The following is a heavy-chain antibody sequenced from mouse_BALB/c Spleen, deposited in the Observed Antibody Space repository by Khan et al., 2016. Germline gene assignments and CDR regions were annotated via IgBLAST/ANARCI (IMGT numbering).Heavy chain of an antibody. D-gene: IGHD1-1*01. J-gene: IGHJ2*01. CDR3: ARSSTTVVAPLDY. CDR2: INPSSSYT. V-gene: IGHV1-4*01. Sequence: QVQLKESGAELARPGASVKMSCKASGYSFTSYTMHWVKQRPGQGLEWLGFINPSSSYTNYNQNFKDKATLTADKSSSTAYMQLSSLTSEDSAVYFYARSSTTVVAPLDYWGQGTTLAVSS. CDR1: GYSFTSYT.